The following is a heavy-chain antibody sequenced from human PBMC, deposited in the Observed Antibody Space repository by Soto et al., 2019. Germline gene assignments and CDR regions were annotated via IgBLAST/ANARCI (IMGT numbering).Heavy chain of an antibody. V-gene: IGHV3-74*01. J-gene: IGHJ4*02. CDR1: GYTFSNYW. CDR3: ARGAGGLDS. D-gene: IGHD3-10*01. Sequence: EVQLVESGGGLVQPGGSLRLSCAASGYTFSNYWMHWVRQAPEKGLVWVSHIINDGSSTAYADSVKGRFSISRDNAKNTVYLQMDSLRPEDTAVYYCARGAGGLDSWGQGTLVTVSS. CDR2: IINDGSST.